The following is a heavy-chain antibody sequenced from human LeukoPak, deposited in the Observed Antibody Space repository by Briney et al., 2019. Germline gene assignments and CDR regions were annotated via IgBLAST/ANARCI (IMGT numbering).Heavy chain of an antibody. CDR1: RFTFSSCV. CDR2: ISYDGSDK. J-gene: IGHJ4*02. CDR3: AKDPRRYSRTGGYFDY. D-gene: IGHD6-13*01. V-gene: IGHV3-30*18. Sequence: GRSLRLSCAASRFTFSSCVMHWVRQAPGKGLEWVAVISYDGSDKYYADSVKGRFTISRDNSKNTLYLQMNSLRAEDTAVHYCAKDPRRYSRTGGYFDYWGQGTLVTVSS.